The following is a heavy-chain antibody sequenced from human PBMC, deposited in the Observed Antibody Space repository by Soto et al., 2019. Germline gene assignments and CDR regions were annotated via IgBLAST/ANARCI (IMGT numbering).Heavy chain of an antibody. V-gene: IGHV1-3*01. CDR2: INAGNGNT. Sequence: ASVKVSCKASGYTFTSYAMHWVRQAPGQRLEWMGWINAGNGNTKYSQKFQGRVTMTTDTSTSTAYMELRSLRSDDTAVYYCARKKSLGSVAGTYYYYYMDVWGKGTTVTVSS. CDR3: ARKKSLGSVAGTYYYYYMDV. D-gene: IGHD6-19*01. CDR1: GYTFTSYA. J-gene: IGHJ6*03.